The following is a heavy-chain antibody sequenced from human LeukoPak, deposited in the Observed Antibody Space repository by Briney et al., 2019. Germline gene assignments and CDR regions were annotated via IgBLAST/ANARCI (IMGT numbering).Heavy chain of an antibody. V-gene: IGHV3-74*01. J-gene: IGHJ4*02. CDR1: GFTFSSYW. D-gene: IGHD5-12*01. CDR3: VQSSPTIDY. Sequence: PGGSLRLSCSGSGFTFSSYWMHWVRQAPGKGLVWVSRINSDGSSTTYADSVKGRFTISRDNAKNTMYLQMNSLRGEDTAVYYCVQSSPTIDYWGQGTLVTVSS. CDR2: INSDGSST.